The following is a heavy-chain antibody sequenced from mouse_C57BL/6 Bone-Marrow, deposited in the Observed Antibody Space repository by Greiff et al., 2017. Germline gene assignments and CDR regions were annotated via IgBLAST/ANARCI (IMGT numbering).Heavy chain of an antibody. CDR1: GFNIKDDY. D-gene: IGHD2-4*01. V-gene: IGHV14-4*01. CDR2: IDPENGDT. J-gene: IGHJ4*01. Sequence: VQLQQSGAELVRPGASVKLSCTASGFNIKDDYMHWVKQRPEQGLEWIGWIDPENGDTEYASKFQGKATITADKSSNTAYLQLSSLPSEDTAVYYCTKDDYGSAMDYWGQGTSVTVSS. CDR3: TKDDYGSAMDY.